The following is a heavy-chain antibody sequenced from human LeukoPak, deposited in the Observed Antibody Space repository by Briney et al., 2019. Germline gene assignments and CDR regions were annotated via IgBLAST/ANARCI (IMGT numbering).Heavy chain of an antibody. D-gene: IGHD1-26*01. CDR1: GFTFSSYG. V-gene: IGHV3-30*03. J-gene: IGHJ4*02. CDR3: AARGGSYPFDY. CDR2: ISYDGSNK. Sequence: GRSLRLTCAASGFTFSSYGMHWVRQAPGKGLEGVAAISYDGSNKYYADSVKGRFTISRDNSKNTLYLQMNSLRAEDTAVYYCAARGGSYPFDYWGQGTLVTVSS.